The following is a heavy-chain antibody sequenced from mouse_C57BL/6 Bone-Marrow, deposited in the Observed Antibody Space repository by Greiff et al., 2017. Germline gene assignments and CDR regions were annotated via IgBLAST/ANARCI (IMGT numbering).Heavy chain of an antibody. D-gene: IGHD2-5*01. V-gene: IGHV14-4*01. Sequence: EVQLQQSGAELVRPGASVKLSCTASGFNIKDDYMHWVKQRPEQGLEWIGRIDPENGDTEYASKFQGKATITADTSSNTAYLQLSSLTSEDTAVYYCTWGSNCYWYFDVWGTGTTVTVAS. CDR3: TWGSNCYWYFDV. CDR1: GFNIKDDY. CDR2: IDPENGDT. J-gene: IGHJ1*03.